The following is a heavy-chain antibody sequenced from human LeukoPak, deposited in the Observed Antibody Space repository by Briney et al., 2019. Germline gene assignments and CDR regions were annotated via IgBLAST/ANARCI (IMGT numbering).Heavy chain of an antibody. J-gene: IGHJ4*02. Sequence: SETLSLTCTVSGGSISSYYWSWIRPPAGKGLEWIGSIYTSGSTNYNSSLKSRVTMSVDTSKNQFSLKLSSVTAADTAVYYCARDPGEWGQGTLVTVSS. D-gene: IGHD7-27*01. CDR3: ARDPGE. CDR1: GGSISSYY. CDR2: IYTSGST. V-gene: IGHV4-4*07.